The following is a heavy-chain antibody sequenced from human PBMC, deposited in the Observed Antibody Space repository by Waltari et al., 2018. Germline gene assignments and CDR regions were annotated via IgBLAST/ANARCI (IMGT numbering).Heavy chain of an antibody. V-gene: IGHV3-48*04. D-gene: IGHD2-2*03. CDR1: GFTISSFS. CDR2: IRRSSSTI. J-gene: IGHJ6*03. CDR3: ARVGSADYYYYMDV. Sequence: EVQLVESGGGLVKLGGSLSPSCAASGFTISSFSLIWAGKDPGKGLEWVACIRRSSSTIYYADSVKGRFTISRDNAKNSLYLQMNSLRAEDTAVYYCARVGSADYYYYMDVWGKGTTVIASS.